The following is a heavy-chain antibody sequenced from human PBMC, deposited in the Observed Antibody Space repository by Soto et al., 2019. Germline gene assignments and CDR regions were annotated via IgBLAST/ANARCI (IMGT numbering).Heavy chain of an antibody. J-gene: IGHJ4*02. CDR3: ARVHYDFWSGYSYYFDY. CDR2: IYHSGST. V-gene: IGHV4-4*02. CDR1: GGSISSSNW. D-gene: IGHD3-3*01. Sequence: PSETLSLTCAVSGGSISSSNWWSWVRQPPGKGLEWIGEIYHSGSTNYNPSLKSRVTISVDKSKNQLSLKLSSVTAADTAVYYCARVHYDFWSGYSYYFDYWGQGTLVTVSS.